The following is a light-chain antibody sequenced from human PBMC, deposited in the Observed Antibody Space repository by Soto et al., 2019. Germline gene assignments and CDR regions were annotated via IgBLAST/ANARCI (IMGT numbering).Light chain of an antibody. CDR3: MQPLQTLIT. Sequence: EIVLTQSPLSLSVSPGEPASISCRSSQSLTHSSGYNYLDWYLLKSGQPPQLVIYLGSNRGSGVPDRFSGSGSGTHFTLPISRVETEDAGVYFCMQPLQTLITFGQGTRLEIQ. J-gene: IGKJ5*01. V-gene: IGKV2-28*01. CDR2: LGS. CDR1: QSLTHSSGYNY.